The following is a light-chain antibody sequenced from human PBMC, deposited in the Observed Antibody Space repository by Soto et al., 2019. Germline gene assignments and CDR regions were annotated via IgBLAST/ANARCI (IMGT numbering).Light chain of an antibody. V-gene: IGKV1-33*01. CDR2: DAS. J-gene: IGKJ2*01. CDR1: LDIDNY. Sequence: DFQMTQSPSSLSASVGDRVTITCQASLDIDNYLNWYQQKPGEAPKLVIYDASILETGVPSRFSGSGSGTDFTFTISSLQPEDVATYYCQHYHNLPMYTFGQGTRLEIK. CDR3: QHYHNLPMYT.